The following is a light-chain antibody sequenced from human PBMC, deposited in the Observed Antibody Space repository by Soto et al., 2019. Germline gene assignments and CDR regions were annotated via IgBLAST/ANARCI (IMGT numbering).Light chain of an antibody. CDR2: GAS. CDR3: QQYGTSPLT. V-gene: IGKV3-15*01. CDR1: QSVSSD. J-gene: IGKJ4*01. Sequence: IVMTQSPATLSVSPGDRVTLSCRASQSVSSDLAWYQQRPGQAPRLLIYGASTRATGIPARFSGTGSGTEFTLTISSLQSEDFEFYYCQQYGTSPLTLGGGTKVDIK.